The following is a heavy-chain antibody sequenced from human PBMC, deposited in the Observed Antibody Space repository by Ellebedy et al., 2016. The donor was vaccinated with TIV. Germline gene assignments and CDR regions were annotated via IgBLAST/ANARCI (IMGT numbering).Heavy chain of an antibody. CDR3: ARDGGSYSDFDY. J-gene: IGHJ4*02. CDR2: INPNSGGT. Sequence: AASVKVSCKASGYTFTDYYMHWVRQAPGQGLEWMGWINPNSGGTNYAQKLQGWVTMTRDTSINTAYMELSRLRSDDTAVYYCARDGGSYSDFDYWGQGTLVTVSS. CDR1: GYTFTDYY. V-gene: IGHV1-2*04. D-gene: IGHD1-26*01.